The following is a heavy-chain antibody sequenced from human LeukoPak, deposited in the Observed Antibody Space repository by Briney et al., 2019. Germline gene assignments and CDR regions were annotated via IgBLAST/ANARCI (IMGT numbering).Heavy chain of an antibody. CDR1: GGSITSSSYY. V-gene: IGHV4-39*07. CDR3: AREAAAGTSHRPGESFYYYMDV. D-gene: IGHD6-13*01. CDR2: IYYSGST. Sequence: PSETLSLTCTVSGGSITSSSYYWGWIRQPPGKGLEWIASIYYSGSTYYNPSLKSRVTISVDTSKNQFSLKLSSVTAADTAVYYCAREAAAGTSHRPGESFYYYMDVWGKGTTVTISS. J-gene: IGHJ6*03.